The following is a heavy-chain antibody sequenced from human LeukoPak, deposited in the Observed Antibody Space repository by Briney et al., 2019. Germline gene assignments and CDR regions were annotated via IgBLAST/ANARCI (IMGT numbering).Heavy chain of an antibody. Sequence: GGSLRLSCAASGFTFRSYWMSWVRQAPGKGLEWVANIKKDGSEKYYVDSVKGRFTISRDNAKNSLYLQMNSLRAEDTAVYYCARDFGVYSNYVRHWGQGTLVTVSS. J-gene: IGHJ4*02. CDR1: GFTFRSYW. CDR2: IKKDGSEK. CDR3: ARDFGVYSNYVRH. D-gene: IGHD4-11*01. V-gene: IGHV3-7*01.